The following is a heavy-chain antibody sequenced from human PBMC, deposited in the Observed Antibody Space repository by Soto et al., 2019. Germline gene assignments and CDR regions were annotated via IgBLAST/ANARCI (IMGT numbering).Heavy chain of an antibody. Sequence: SETLSLTCTVSGGSVSSGSYQWTWIRQPPGKGLEWIGYIHVSGSTNDNPSLKGRVTMSIDTSKNQFSLTLSSVTAADTAVYYWGREGHGMDLGGKGTKVTVSS. CDR3: GREGHGMDL. CDR1: GGSVSSGSYQ. J-gene: IGHJ6*04. V-gene: IGHV4-61*01. CDR2: IHVSGST.